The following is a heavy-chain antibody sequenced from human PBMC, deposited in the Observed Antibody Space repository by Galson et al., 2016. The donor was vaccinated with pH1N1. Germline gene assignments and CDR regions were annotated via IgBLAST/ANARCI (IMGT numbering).Heavy chain of an antibody. CDR3: VISVNIGMEDAAFDIFDI. D-gene: IGHD2-8*01. V-gene: IGHV2-5*04. CDR1: GFSLSASGEA. Sequence: PALVKPTQTLTLTCAFSGFSLSASGEAVGWLRQPPGKAPEWLAMIYWDDSERYSQSLKDRLTISKDSTKRHVVLTLTDMDPEDTGPYYCVISVNIGMEDAAFDIFDIWGQGAAVHVSS. J-gene: IGHJ3*02. CDR2: IYWDDSE.